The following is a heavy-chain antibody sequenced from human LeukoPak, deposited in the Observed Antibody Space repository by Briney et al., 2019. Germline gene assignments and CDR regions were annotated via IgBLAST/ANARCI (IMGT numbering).Heavy chain of an antibody. CDR1: GYTFTGYY. Sequence: ASVKVSCKASGYTFTGYYMHWVRQAPGQGLEWMGWINPNSGGTSYAQKFQGRVTMTRDTSISTAYMELSRLRSDDTAVYYCASMAYCGGDCYIDYWGQGTLVTVSS. CDR2: INPNSGGT. CDR3: ASMAYCGGDCYIDY. V-gene: IGHV1-2*02. J-gene: IGHJ4*02. D-gene: IGHD2-21*02.